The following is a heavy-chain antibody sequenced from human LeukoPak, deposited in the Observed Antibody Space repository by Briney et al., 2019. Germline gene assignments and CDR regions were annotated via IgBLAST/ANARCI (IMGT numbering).Heavy chain of an antibody. Sequence: YTGSTNYNPPLNSRVTISVDTSKNQSSLTLSSVTTAHTAVYYAAWIRITTPTVRTLDYWGQGALVTVSS. D-gene: IGHD1-14*01. V-gene: IGHV4-59*01. J-gene: IGHJ4*02. CDR2: YTGST. CDR3: AWIRITTPTVRTLDY.